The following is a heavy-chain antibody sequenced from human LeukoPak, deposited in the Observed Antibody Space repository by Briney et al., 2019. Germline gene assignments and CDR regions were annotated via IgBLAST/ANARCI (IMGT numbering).Heavy chain of an antibody. Sequence: GESLRISCKGSGYSFTNYWIGWVRQMPGRGLEWMGIIYPGDSATRYSPSFQGQVTISADKSITTAYLQWSSLKASDTAMYYCARGLFHDYWGQGTLVTVSS. CDR1: GYSFTNYW. D-gene: IGHD3-10*02. J-gene: IGHJ4*02. CDR3: ARGLFHDY. V-gene: IGHV5-51*01. CDR2: IYPGDSAT.